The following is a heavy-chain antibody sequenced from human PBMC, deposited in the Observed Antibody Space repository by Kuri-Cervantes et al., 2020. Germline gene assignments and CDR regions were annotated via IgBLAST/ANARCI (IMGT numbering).Heavy chain of an antibody. CDR2: IRCDGSNK. CDR1: GFTVSSNY. J-gene: IGHJ6*03. V-gene: IGHV3-30*02. D-gene: IGHD2/OR15-2a*01. CDR3: AKRAGSFGIVSQNYYYYTDV. Sequence: GESLKISCAASGFTVSSNYMSWVRQAPGKGLEWVTFIRCDGSNKYYADSVKGRFTISRDNSKNTLYLQMNSLRAEDTAVYYCAKRAGSFGIVSQNYYYYTDVWGKGTTVTVSS.